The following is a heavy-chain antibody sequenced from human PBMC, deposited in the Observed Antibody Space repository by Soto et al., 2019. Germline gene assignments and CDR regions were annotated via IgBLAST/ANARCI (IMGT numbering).Heavy chain of an antibody. Sequence: QVQLVQSGAEVKKPGSSVKVSCKASGGTFSSYTISWVRQAPGQGLEWMGRIIPILGIANYAQKFQGRVTITADKSTSTAYRELSSLRSEDTAVYYGARGPLRGTATAWYFDLWGRGTLVTVSS. D-gene: IGHD2-21*02. CDR2: IIPILGIA. V-gene: IGHV1-69*02. CDR1: GGTFSSYT. J-gene: IGHJ2*01. CDR3: ARGPLRGTATAWYFDL.